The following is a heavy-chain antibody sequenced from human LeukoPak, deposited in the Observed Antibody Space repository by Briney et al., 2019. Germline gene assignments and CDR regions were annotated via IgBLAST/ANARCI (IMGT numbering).Heavy chain of an antibody. CDR1: GFTFSSYG. V-gene: IGHV3-30*03. CDR2: ISYDGSNK. D-gene: IGHD3-22*01. J-gene: IGHJ4*02. CDR3: ARDSWGVSGYDY. Sequence: GGSLRLSCAASGFTFSSYGMHWVRQAPGKGLEWVAVISYDGSNKYYADSVKGRFTISRDNSKNTLYLQMNSLRAEDTAVYYCARDSWGVSGYDYWGQGTLVTVSS.